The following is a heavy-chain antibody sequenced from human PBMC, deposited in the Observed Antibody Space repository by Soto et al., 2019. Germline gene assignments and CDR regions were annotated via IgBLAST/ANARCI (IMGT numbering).Heavy chain of an antibody. Sequence: QVQLVQSGAEVKKPGSSVTVSCKASADTFNNYAIAWVRQAPGQGLEWMGGIIPFFGSPKYSQKLQTRVTITLAESTYTSYMNLTGLRSADTAVYYCERAIVPKFNWFDPWGQGTLVTVSP. D-gene: IGHD1-26*01. CDR2: IIPFFGSP. J-gene: IGHJ5*02. CDR3: ERAIVPKFNWFDP. V-gene: IGHV1-69*01. CDR1: ADTFNNYA.